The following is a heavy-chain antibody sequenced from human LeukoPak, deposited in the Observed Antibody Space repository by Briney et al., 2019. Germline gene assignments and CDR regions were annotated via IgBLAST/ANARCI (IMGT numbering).Heavy chain of an antibody. D-gene: IGHD3-22*01. Sequence: PGGSLRLSCAAPGFTVSGNYMSWVRQAPGKGLEWVSVIYSGGSTYYADSVKGRFTISRDNSKNTLYLQMNSLRAEDTAVYYCAIDPYDSMSGDYWGQGTLVTVSS. CDR1: GFTVSGNY. V-gene: IGHV3-53*01. J-gene: IGHJ4*02. CDR3: AIDPYDSMSGDY. CDR2: IYSGGST.